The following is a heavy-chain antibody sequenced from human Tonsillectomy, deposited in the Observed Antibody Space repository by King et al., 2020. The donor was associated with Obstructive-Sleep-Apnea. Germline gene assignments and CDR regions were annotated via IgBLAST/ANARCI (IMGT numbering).Heavy chain of an antibody. Sequence: VQLVESGGDLVKPGGSLRLSCAASGFTFTNTWMSWVRQAPGKGLEWIGRIKSKTDGGTIDYAAPVKGRFTISRDDSKNTLFLQMNSLKTEDTAVYYCGRYGADWGQGTLVTVSS. J-gene: IGHJ4*02. CDR3: GRYGAD. D-gene: IGHD3-10*01. CDR1: GFTFTNTW. V-gene: IGHV3-15*01. CDR2: IKSKTDGGTI.